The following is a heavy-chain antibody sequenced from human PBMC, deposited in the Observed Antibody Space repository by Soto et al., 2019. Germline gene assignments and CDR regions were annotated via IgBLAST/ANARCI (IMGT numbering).Heavy chain of an antibody. D-gene: IGHD3-3*01. CDR3: ARDLFDYDFWSGYFELDP. V-gene: IGHV3-30-3*01. CDR1: GFTFSSYA. CDR2: ISYDGSNK. J-gene: IGHJ5*02. Sequence: GGSLRLSCAASGFTFSSYAMHWVRQAPGKGLEWVAVISYDGSNKYYADSVKGRFTISRDNSKNTLYLQMNSLRAEDTAVYYCARDLFDYDFWSGYFELDPWGQGTLVTVSS.